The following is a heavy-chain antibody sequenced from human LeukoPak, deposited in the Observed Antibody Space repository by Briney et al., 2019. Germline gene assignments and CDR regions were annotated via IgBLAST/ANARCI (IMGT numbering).Heavy chain of an antibody. CDR3: ARHSLKLVDADFDY. V-gene: IGHV4-39*01. J-gene: IGHJ4*02. CDR2: IYYSGSI. CDR1: GGSISSSNHY. D-gene: IGHD3-16*02. Sequence: SETLSLTCTVSGGSISSSNHYWGWIRQPPGKGLEWIGSIYYSGSIYYNPSLKSRVTISVDTSKNQFSLKLSSVTAADTAIYYCARHSLKLVDADFDYWGQGTLVTVSS.